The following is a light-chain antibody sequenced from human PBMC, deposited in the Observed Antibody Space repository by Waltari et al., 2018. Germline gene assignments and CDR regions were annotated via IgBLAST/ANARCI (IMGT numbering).Light chain of an antibody. J-gene: IGKJ2*01. Sequence: EIVLTQSPGTLSLSPGERPTLSCRASQSVSSSYFAWYQQKPGQAPRLLIYGASTRATGIPDRFSGSGSGTDFTLTISRLETEDFAVYYCQQYGTSLFTFGQGTKLEIK. V-gene: IGKV3-20*01. CDR3: QQYGTSLFT. CDR2: GAS. CDR1: QSVSSSY.